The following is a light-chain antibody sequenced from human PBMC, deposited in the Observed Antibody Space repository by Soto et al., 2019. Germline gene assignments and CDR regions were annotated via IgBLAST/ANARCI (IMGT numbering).Light chain of an antibody. CDR3: QQLHTWPVT. J-gene: IGKJ4*01. CDR2: DAS. Sequence: EIVLTQSPATLSLSPGERGTLSCRASQSVSSHLAWYQQKPGQAPRLLIYDASKRPTGIPARFSGSGSGTEFTLTIDSLQAEDFAVYYCQQLHTWPVTFGGGTKVDIK. V-gene: IGKV3-11*01. CDR1: QSVSSH.